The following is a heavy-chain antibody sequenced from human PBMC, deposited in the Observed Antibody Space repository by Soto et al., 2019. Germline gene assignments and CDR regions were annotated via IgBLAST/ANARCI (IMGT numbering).Heavy chain of an antibody. CDR1: GFTFSSYA. V-gene: IGHV3-23*01. J-gene: IGHJ4*02. Sequence: GGPLRLSCAASGFTFSSYAMSWVRQAPGKGLEWVSAISGSGGSTYYADSVKGRFTNSRDNSKNTLYLQMNSLRAEDTAVYYCAKDMSCSSTSCYDSFDYWGQGTLVTVSS. CDR3: AKDMSCSSTSCYDSFDY. CDR2: ISGSGGST. D-gene: IGHD2-2*01.